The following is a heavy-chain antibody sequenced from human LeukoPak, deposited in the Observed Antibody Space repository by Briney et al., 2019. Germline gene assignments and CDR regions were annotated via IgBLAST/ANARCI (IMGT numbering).Heavy chain of an antibody. Sequence: GGSLRLSCAASGITVSTNYMSWVRQAPGRGLEWVSVIYSGGNTYYADSVKGRFTISRDNSKNTLYLQMNSLRADDTAVYYCARDSGTTVGYFYYCGQGTLVTVSS. CDR2: IYSGGNT. CDR1: GITVSTNY. CDR3: ARDSGTTVGYFYY. J-gene: IGHJ4*02. D-gene: IGHD4-23*01. V-gene: IGHV3-66*01.